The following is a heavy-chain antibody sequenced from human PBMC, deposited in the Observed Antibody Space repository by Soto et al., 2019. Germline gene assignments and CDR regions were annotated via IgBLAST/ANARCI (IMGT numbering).Heavy chain of an antibody. CDR2: ISSSGSTI. D-gene: IGHD2-15*01. CDR1: GFTFSSYE. Sequence: GGSLRLSCAASGFTFSSYEMNWVRQGPGKGLEWVSYISSSGSTIYYADSVKGRFTISRDNAKNSLSLQMNSLRAEATAVYYCASSPASEVFRTVDATGGWGKGTLVTVSS. V-gene: IGHV3-48*03. J-gene: IGHJ4*02. CDR3: ASSPASEVFRTVDATGG.